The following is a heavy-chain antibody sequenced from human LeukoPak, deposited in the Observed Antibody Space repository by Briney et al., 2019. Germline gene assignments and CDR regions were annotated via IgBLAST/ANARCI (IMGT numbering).Heavy chain of an antibody. V-gene: IGHV3-23*01. CDR1: GFTFSSYA. J-gene: IGHJ6*03. D-gene: IGHD2-2*01. Sequence: GGSLRLSCAASGFTFSSYAMSWVRQAPGKGLEWVSAISGSGGSTYYADSVKGRFTISRDNSKNTLYLQMNSLRAEDTAVYYCAKCGVGWSSSPYYYYMDVWGKGTTVTVSS. CDR2: ISGSGGST. CDR3: AKCGVGWSSSPYYYYMDV.